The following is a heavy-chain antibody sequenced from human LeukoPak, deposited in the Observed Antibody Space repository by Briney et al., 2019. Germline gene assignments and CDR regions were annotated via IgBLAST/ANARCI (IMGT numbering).Heavy chain of an antibody. CDR2: IYYSGYT. Sequence: SETLSLTCTVSXGSISSSNYYWGWIRQPPGKGLEWIGTIYYSGYTYYNPSLKSRVTISVDTSRNHFSLNLSSVTAADTAVYYCARHRTTSTFDIWGQGTTVSVSS. CDR3: ARHRTTSTFDI. D-gene: IGHD1-1*01. J-gene: IGHJ3*02. V-gene: IGHV4-39*01. CDR1: XGSISSSNYY.